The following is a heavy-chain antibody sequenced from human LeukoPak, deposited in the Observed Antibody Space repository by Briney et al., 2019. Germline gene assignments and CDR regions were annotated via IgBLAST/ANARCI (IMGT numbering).Heavy chain of an antibody. D-gene: IGHD5-12*01. CDR1: GFILDDYA. CDR3: ANSKSFGYGDYFDD. CDR2: ISWNSVSA. J-gene: IGHJ4*02. Sequence: PGGSLRLSCEVSGFILDDYAMHWVRHAPGKCREWVSGISWNSVSAGYVDSVKGRFTISRDNAKNSLFLQMNSLRTEDTALYYCANSKSFGYGDYFDDWGQGTLVTVSS. V-gene: IGHV3-9*01.